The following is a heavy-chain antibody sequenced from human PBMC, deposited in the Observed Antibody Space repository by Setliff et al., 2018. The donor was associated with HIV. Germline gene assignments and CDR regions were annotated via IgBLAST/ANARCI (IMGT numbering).Heavy chain of an antibody. V-gene: IGHV3-13*01. J-gene: IGHJ5*02. CDR1: GFTFPSYD. CDR3: TRAIALGSGSYYFNP. CDR2: IRTAGDT. Sequence: LRLSCAASGFTFPSYDMHWVRQATGKGLEWVSTIRTAGDTYYAGSVKGRFTISRENAKNSLYLQMNSLRAGDTAVYYCTRAIALGSGSYYFNPWGQGTLVTVSS. D-gene: IGHD6-19*01.